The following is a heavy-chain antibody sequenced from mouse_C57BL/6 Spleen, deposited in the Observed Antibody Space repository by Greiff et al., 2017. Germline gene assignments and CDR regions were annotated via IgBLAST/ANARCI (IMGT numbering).Heavy chain of an antibody. Sequence: EVMLVESGGGLVKPGGSLKLSCAASGFTFSDYGMHWVRQAPEKGLEWVAYISSGSSTIYYADPVKGRFTISRDNAKNTLFLQMTSLRSEDTAMYYCARSGYYAMDYWGQGTSVTVSS. CDR2: ISSGSSTI. CDR3: ARSGYYAMDY. V-gene: IGHV5-17*01. D-gene: IGHD1-3*01. J-gene: IGHJ4*01. CDR1: GFTFSDYG.